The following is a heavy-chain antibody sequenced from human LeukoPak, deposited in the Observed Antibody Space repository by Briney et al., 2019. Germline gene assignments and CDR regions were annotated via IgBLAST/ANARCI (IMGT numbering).Heavy chain of an antibody. Sequence: PSETLSLTCTVSGGSISNSSYYWGWIRQPPGKGLEWIGSIYYSGSTYYNPSLKSRVTISVDTSKNQFSLKLSSVAAADTAVYYCASEGGVAYSSSWYTYNWFDPWGQGTLVTVSS. CDR3: ASEGGVAYSSSWYTYNWFDP. CDR2: IYYSGST. V-gene: IGHV4-39*01. D-gene: IGHD6-13*01. CDR1: GGSISNSSYY. J-gene: IGHJ5*02.